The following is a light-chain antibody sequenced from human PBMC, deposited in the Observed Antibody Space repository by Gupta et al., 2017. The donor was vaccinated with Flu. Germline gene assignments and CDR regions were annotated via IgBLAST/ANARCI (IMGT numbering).Light chain of an antibody. V-gene: IGKV1-33*01. CDR2: GAS. J-gene: IGKJ1*01. Sequence: DIKINHSPSSLSASLGDRVTIPCLASQHITNYLDWFQQKPGEAPKLLISGASIRDTGVPARFSGSGSGTDFTFTINSLQSEDFATYYCQQDNNCPQTFGRGTKVEIK. CDR1: QHITNY. CDR3: QQDNNCPQT.